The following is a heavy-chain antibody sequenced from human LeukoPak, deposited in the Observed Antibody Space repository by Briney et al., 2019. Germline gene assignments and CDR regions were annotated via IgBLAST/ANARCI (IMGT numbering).Heavy chain of an antibody. V-gene: IGHV3-23*01. CDR2: ISGSGGST. CDR3: AKDGRGAVAGDGAYYYYYYGMDV. Sequence: AGGSLRLSCAASGFTFSSYAMSWVRQAPGKGLEWVSAISGSGGSTYYADSVKGRFTISRDNSKNTLYLQMNSLRAEDTAVYYCAKDGRGAVAGDGAYYYYYYGMDVWGQGTTVTVSS. J-gene: IGHJ6*02. CDR1: GFTFSSYA. D-gene: IGHD6-19*01.